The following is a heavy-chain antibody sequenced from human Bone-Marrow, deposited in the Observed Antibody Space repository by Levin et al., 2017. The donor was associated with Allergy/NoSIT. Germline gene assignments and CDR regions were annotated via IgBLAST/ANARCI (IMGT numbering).Heavy chain of an antibody. CDR3: ARELIGGTINYGIDV. CDR2: IDWDDDK. CDR1: GFSLTTRGMC. J-gene: IGHJ6*02. V-gene: IGHV2-70*01. Sequence: SQTLSLTCTFSGFSLTTRGMCVSWIRQPPGKALEWVALIDWDDDKYYSASLKNRLTISKDTSKNQVVLTMTNMDPVDTATYYCARELIGGTINYGIDVWGQGTTVTVSS. D-gene: IGHD3-22*01.